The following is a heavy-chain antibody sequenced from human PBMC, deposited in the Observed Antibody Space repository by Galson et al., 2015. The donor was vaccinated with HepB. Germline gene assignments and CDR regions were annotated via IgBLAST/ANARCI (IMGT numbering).Heavy chain of an antibody. CDR3: ARGGYSYGQQDDAFDI. J-gene: IGHJ3*02. CDR2: INPSGGST. V-gene: IGHV1-46*01. CDR1: GYTFTSYY. D-gene: IGHD5-18*01. Sequence: SVKVSCKASGYTFTSYYMHWVRQAPGQGLEWMGIINPSGGSTSYAQKFQGRVTMTRDTSTSTVYMELSSLRSEDTAVYYCARGGYSYGQQDDAFDIWGQGTMVTVSS.